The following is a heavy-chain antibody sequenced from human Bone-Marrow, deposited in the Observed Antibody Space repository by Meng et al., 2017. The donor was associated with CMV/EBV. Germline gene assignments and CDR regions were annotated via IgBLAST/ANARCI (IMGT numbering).Heavy chain of an antibody. D-gene: IGHD2-2*01. V-gene: IGHV3-23*01. J-gene: IGHJ3*02. CDR1: GFTFSSYA. Sequence: GGSLRLSCAASGFTFSSYAMSWVRQAPGKGLEWVSAISGSGGSTYYADSVKGRFTISRDNSKNTLYLQMNSLRAEDTAVYYCARDQDCSSASCYLVWAFDIWGQGTMVTVSS. CDR2: ISGSGGST. CDR3: ARDQDCSSASCYLVWAFDI.